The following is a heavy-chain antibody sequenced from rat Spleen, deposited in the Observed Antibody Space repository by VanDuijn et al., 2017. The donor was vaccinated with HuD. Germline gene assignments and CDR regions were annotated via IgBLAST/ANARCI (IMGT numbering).Heavy chain of an antibody. D-gene: IGHD4-3*01. CDR2: MWYDGDT. CDR3: ARHNSGYGVMDA. V-gene: IGHV2-34*01. CDR1: GFSLTTYS. Sequence: QVQLKESGPGLVQPSETLSLTCTVSGFSLTTYSVSWVRQPSGNGPEWIGQMWYDGDTAFNSALKSRLSISRDTSKNQVFLKMNSLQTEDIATYYGARHNSGYGVMDAWGQGASVTVSS. J-gene: IGHJ4*01.